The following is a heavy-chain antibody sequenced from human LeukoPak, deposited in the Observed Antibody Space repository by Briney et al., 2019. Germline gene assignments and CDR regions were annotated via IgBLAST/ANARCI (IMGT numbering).Heavy chain of an antibody. Sequence: PSETLSLTCTVSGGSISSSSYYWGWLRQPPGKGLEWIGSIYYCGSTYYNPSLKSRVTISVDTSKNQFSLKLSSVTAADTAVYYCARGGLLLWFGELLPSGMDVWGQGTTVTVSS. V-gene: IGHV4-39*07. CDR1: GGSISSSSYY. CDR3: ARGGLLLWFGELLPSGMDV. J-gene: IGHJ6*02. CDR2: IYYCGST. D-gene: IGHD3-10*01.